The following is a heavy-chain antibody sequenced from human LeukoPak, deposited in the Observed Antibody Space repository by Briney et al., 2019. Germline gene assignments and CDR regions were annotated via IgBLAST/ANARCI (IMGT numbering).Heavy chain of an antibody. CDR1: GGTFSSYA. V-gene: IGHV1-69*04. D-gene: IGHD6-19*01. Sequence: SVKVSCKASGGTFSSYAISWVRQAPGQGLEWTGRIIPILGIANYAQKFQCRVTITADKSTSTAYMELSSLRSEDTAVYYCARDPPIAVAGTGAPSDYWGQGTLVTVSS. CDR2: IIPILGIA. CDR3: ARDPPIAVAGTGAPSDY. J-gene: IGHJ4*02.